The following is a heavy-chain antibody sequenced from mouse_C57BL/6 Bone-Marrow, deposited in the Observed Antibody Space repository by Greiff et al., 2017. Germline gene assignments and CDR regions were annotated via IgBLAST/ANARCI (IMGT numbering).Heavy chain of an antibody. D-gene: IGHD1-1*01. CDR1: GFTFSDAW. J-gene: IGHJ1*03. Sequence: EVKLMESGGGLVQPGGSMKLSCAASGFTFSDAWMDWVRQSPEKGLEWVAEIRNKANNHATYYAESVKGRFTISRDDSKSSVYLQMNSLRAEDTGIYYCTRPDYYVSYWYFDVWGTGTTVTVSS. CDR2: IRNKANNHAT. V-gene: IGHV6-6*01. CDR3: TRPDYYVSYWYFDV.